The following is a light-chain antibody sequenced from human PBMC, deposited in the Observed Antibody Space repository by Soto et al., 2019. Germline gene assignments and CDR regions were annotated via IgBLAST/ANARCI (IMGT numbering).Light chain of an antibody. CDR1: QSVGTN. J-gene: IGKJ1*01. CDR2: DAS. Sequence: EIVMTQSPDILSVSPGERATLSCRASQSVGTNLAWYQQRPGQAPRLLIQDASTRATGIPARFSGSGSGTDFTLTLRSLESGDFGGYYCQQYNTWQTFGQGTKVEIK. CDR3: QQYNTWQT. V-gene: IGKV3-15*01.